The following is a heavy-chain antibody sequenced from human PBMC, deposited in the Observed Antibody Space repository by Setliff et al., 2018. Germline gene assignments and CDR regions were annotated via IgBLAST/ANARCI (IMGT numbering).Heavy chain of an antibody. CDR1: GFTFSSYA. D-gene: IGHD2-15*01. CDR2: ISGSGGST. CDR3: AKRGPYCSGGTCHYYFDY. J-gene: IGHJ4*02. V-gene: IGHV3-23*01. Sequence: GGSLRLSCAASGFTFSSYAMSWVRQAPGKGLEWVSAISGSGGSTYYADSAKGRFTISRGNSKNTVYLEMNSLRAEDTAVYYCAKRGPYCSGGTCHYYFDYWGQGTLVTVSS.